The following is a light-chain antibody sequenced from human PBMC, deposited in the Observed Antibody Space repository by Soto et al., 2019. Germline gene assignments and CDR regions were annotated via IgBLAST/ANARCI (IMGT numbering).Light chain of an antibody. Sequence: SYELTQPPSVSVSPGQTASITCSGDKLGDKYACWYQQKPGQSPVVVIYQDTKRPSGIPERFSGSNSGNTATLTISGTQAMDEGDYYCQAWDSSTVVFGGGTKLTVL. CDR2: QDT. CDR1: KLGDKY. CDR3: QAWDSSTVV. J-gene: IGLJ3*02. V-gene: IGLV3-1*01.